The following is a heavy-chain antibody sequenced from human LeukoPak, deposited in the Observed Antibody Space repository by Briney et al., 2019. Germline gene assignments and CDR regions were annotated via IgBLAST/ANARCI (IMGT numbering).Heavy chain of an antibody. Sequence: PSETLSLTCTVSGDSISSDNYYWSWIRQPPGKGLEWIGYIHYSGNTYYNPSLKSRVSISVDTSKNQFSLEVNSVTAADTAMYFCARVNFSWSSMAFDIWGQGTMVTVSS. CDR2: IHYSGNT. CDR3: ARVNFSWSSMAFDI. CDR1: GDSISSDNYY. D-gene: IGHD6-13*01. V-gene: IGHV4-30-4*01. J-gene: IGHJ3*02.